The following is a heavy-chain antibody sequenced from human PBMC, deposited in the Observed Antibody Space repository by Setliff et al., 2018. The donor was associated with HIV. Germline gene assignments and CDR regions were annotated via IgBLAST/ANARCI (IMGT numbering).Heavy chain of an antibody. CDR1: DGSISNSRYY. Sequence: PSETLSLTCTVSDGSISNSRYYWSWIRQPPGKGLEWIGSIYYSGSTYYNPSLKSRVTISVDTSKNQFSLKLSSVTAADTAVYYCARRLGATVFYYFDYWGQGTLVTVSS. D-gene: IGHD3-16*01. V-gene: IGHV4-39*07. CDR2: IYYSGST. J-gene: IGHJ4*02. CDR3: ARRLGATVFYYFDY.